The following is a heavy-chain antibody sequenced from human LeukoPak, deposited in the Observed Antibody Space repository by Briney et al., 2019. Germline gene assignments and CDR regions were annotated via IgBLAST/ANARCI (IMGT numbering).Heavy chain of an antibody. D-gene: IGHD6-13*01. CDR1: GFTFSDYY. J-gene: IGHJ4*02. V-gene: IGHV3-11*06. CDR3: ARDFSSSWPFDY. Sequence: PGGSLRLSCAASGFTFSDYYMSWIRQAPGKGLEWVSYISSSSSYTNYADSVKGRFTISRDNAKNSLYLQMNSLRAEDTAVYYCARDFSSSWPFDYWGQGTLVTVSS. CDR2: ISSSSSYT.